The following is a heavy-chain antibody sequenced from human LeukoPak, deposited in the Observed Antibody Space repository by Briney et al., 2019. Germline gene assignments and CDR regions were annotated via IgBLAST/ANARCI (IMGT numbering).Heavy chain of an antibody. Sequence: GGSLRLSCAASGFTFSNYGMHWVRQVPGKGLEYVSAISSDGGSPYYANSVKGRFTISRDNSKNTLYLQMGSLRAEDTAVYYCARRYCSSTSCSHFDYWGQGTLATVSS. CDR3: ARRYCSSTSCSHFDY. D-gene: IGHD2-2*01. V-gene: IGHV3-64*01. J-gene: IGHJ4*02. CDR1: GFTFSNYG. CDR2: ISSDGGSP.